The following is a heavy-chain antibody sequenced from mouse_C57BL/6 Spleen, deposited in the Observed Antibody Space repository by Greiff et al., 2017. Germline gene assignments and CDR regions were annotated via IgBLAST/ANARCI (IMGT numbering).Heavy chain of an antibody. Sequence: VQLQQSGPELVKPGASVKISCKASGYSFTSYYIHWVKQRPGQGLEWIGWIYPGSGNTKYNEKFKGKATLTADTSSSTAYMQLSSLTSEDSAVYYGARRDYSNQLDGWGQGTTLTVSS. J-gene: IGHJ2*01. D-gene: IGHD2-5*01. CDR2: IYPGSGNT. V-gene: IGHV1-66*01. CDR1: GYSFTSYY. CDR3: ARRDYSNQLDG.